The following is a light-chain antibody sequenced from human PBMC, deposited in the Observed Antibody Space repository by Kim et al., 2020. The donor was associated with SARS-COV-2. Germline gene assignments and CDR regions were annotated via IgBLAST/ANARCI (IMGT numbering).Light chain of an antibody. CDR3: SSFTTSNTLV. Sequence: GQSNTLSCTGTSNDVGAYNYVSWYQQHPGKVPKLMFYDVNSRPSGVSYRFSCSKSGNTASLTISGLQADDEADYYCSSFTTSNTLVFGGGTQLTVL. CDR1: SNDVGAYNY. V-gene: IGLV2-14*03. CDR2: DVN. J-gene: IGLJ3*02.